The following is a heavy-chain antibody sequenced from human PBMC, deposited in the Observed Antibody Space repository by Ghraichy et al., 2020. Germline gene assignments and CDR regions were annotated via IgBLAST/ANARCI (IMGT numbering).Heavy chain of an antibody. CDR3: ARGQSSYSYGFPIDY. Sequence: GGSLRLSCAASGFTFKNTWMNWVRQAPGKGLEWVGRIKSKTDGGTTDYAAPVKGRFTISRDNAKSSLYLQMNSLRAEDTAVYYCARGQSSYSYGFPIDYWGQGTLVTVSS. CDR2: IKSKTDGGTT. V-gene: IGHV3-15*01. CDR1: GFTFKNTW. J-gene: IGHJ4*02. D-gene: IGHD5-18*01.